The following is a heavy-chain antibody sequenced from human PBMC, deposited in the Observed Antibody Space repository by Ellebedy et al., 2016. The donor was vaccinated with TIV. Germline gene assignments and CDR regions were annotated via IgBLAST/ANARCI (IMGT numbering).Heavy chain of an antibody. CDR3: ARTTYDY. CDR2: INHSGST. J-gene: IGHJ4*02. Sequence: MPSETLSLTCAVYGGSFSSYYWSWIRQPPGKGLEWIGEINHSGSTNYNPSLKSRVTISVDTSKNRFSLKLSSVTAADTAVYYCARTTYDYWGQGTLVTVSS. V-gene: IGHV4-34*01. D-gene: IGHD1-1*01. CDR1: GGSFSSYY.